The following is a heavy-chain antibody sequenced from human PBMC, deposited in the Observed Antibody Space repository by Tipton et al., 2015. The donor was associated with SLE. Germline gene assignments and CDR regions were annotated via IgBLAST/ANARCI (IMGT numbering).Heavy chain of an antibody. Sequence: SLRLSCVGFGFIFTSYSLNWVSQAPGKGLEWISRIKSGSTYYADSVKGRCTISRDNSKNTLYLQMNSLRAEDTAVYYCAKGNPYFDYWGQGTLVTVSS. D-gene: IGHD1-14*01. J-gene: IGHJ4*02. V-gene: IGHV3-23*01. CDR3: AKGNPYFDY. CDR1: GFIFTSYS. CDR2: IKSGST.